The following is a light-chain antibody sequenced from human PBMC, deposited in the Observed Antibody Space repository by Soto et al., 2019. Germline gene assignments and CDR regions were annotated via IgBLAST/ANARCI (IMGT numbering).Light chain of an antibody. CDR2: GAS. Sequence: VLPMSPGTLSLYPREGATLYCRSGQSVNSNYLTWYQQKPGQAPRLLINGASTRATGIPARFSGSGSGTEFSLTISSLQSEDFAVYYCQQYSDWPPPVGQGTKVDIK. CDR3: QQYSDWPPP. CDR1: QSVNSN. V-gene: IGKV3-15*01. J-gene: IGKJ1*01.